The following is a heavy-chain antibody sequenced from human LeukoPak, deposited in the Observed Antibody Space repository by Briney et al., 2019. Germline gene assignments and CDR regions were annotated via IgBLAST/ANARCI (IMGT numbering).Heavy chain of an antibody. Sequence: PGGSLRLSCAASGFTFSDYSMNWIRQAPGKGREGGSYISSGGNTIYYADYGKGRFTIARYNSKNTLYLKMNSLRAEETAVYYCAKETYDSSSYASYYYYYMDVWGKGATVTMSS. CDR2: ISSGGNTI. D-gene: IGHD3-22*01. J-gene: IGHJ6*03. V-gene: IGHV3-11*01. CDR1: GFTFSDYS. CDR3: AKETYDSSSYASYYYYYMDV.